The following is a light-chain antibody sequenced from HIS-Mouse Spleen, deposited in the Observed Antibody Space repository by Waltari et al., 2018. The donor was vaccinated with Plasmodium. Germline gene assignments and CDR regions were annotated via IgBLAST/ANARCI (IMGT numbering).Light chain of an antibody. CDR2: DDS. V-gene: IGLV3-21*02. Sequence: SYVLTQPPSVSVAPGQTARITCGGNNIGSKSVHWYQQKPGQAPVLVVYDDSDRPSWIPERFSGSNSGITATLTISRVEAGDEADYYCQVWDSSSDHVVFGGGTKLTVL. CDR3: QVWDSSSDHVV. J-gene: IGLJ2*01. CDR1: NIGSKS.